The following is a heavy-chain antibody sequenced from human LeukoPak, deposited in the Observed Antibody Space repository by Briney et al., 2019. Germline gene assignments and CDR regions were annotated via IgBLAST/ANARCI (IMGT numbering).Heavy chain of an antibody. D-gene: IGHD3-10*02. J-gene: IGHJ3*01. CDR2: ISSSGSTI. CDR1: GFTFSSYE. V-gene: IGHV3-48*03. Sequence: GGSLRLSCAASGFTFSSYEMNWVHQAPGKGLEWVSYISSSGSTIYYADSVKGRFTISRDNAKNSQYLQMNSLRAEDTAVYYCAELGITMIGGVWGQGTMVTVSS. CDR3: AELGITMIGGV.